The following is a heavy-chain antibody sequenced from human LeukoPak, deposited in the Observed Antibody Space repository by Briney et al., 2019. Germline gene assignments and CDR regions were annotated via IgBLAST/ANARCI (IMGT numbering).Heavy chain of an antibody. V-gene: IGHV4-59*01. CDR2: IYYSGST. CDR1: GGSISSYY. CDR3: ARDSTVTGGYYYYYGMDV. Sequence: SETLSLTCTVSGGSISSYYWSWTRQPPGKGLEWIGYIYYSGSTNYNPSLKSRVTISVDTSKNQFSLKLSSVTAADTAVYYCARDSTVTGGYYYYYGMDVWGQGTTVTVSS. D-gene: IGHD4-17*01. J-gene: IGHJ6*02.